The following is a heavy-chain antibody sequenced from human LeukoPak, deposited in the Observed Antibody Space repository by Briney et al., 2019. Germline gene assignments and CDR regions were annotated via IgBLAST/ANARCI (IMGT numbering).Heavy chain of an antibody. V-gene: IGHV3-7*03. D-gene: IGHD5-12*01. CDR1: GFTFSTSW. Sequence: GGSLRLSCAASGFTFSTSWMSWVRQVPGKGLEWVANIKKDGSETYYVDSVKGRFTISRDNAKNSLYLQMNSLRAEDTAMYYCARGRYSGTTYYFDYWGQGTLVTGSS. CDR2: IKKDGSET. CDR3: ARGRYSGTTYYFDY. J-gene: IGHJ4*02.